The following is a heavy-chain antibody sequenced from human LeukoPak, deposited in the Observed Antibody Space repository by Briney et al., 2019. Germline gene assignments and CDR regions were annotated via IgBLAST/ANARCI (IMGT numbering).Heavy chain of an antibody. V-gene: IGHV4-34*01. D-gene: IGHD2-15*01. CDR1: GGSFSGYY. Sequence: PSETLSLTCAVYGGSFSGYYWSWIRQPPGKGLEWIGEINHSGSTNYNPSLKSRDTISVDTSKNQFSLKLSSVIAADTAVYYCARRRVVVVAATVPSLKRYWYFDLWGRGTLVTVSS. CDR3: ARRRVVVVAATVPSLKRYWYFDL. J-gene: IGHJ2*01. CDR2: INHSGST.